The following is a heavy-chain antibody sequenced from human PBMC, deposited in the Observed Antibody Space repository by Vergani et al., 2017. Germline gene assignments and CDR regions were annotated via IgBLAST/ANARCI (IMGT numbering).Heavy chain of an antibody. CDR3: AIVTDNYDSSGYYLDY. V-gene: IGHV1-24*01. D-gene: IGHD3-22*01. CDR2: FDPEHGEV. Sequence: QVQLVQSGSEVRKPGASVKVSCQVFGYSLTELTIHWVRQAPGKGLEWMGGFDPEHGEVTFAHHIQGRVTMTEDSSTDTAYMELSSLGPEDTALYYCAIVTDNYDSSGYYLDYWGQGTLVTVSS. J-gene: IGHJ4*02. CDR1: GYSLTELT.